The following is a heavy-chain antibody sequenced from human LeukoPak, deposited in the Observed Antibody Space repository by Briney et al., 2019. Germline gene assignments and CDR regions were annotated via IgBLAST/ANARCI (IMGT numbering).Heavy chain of an antibody. CDR1: GGSFSGYY. J-gene: IGHJ4*02. D-gene: IGHD5-18*01. Sequence: KPSETLSLTCAVYGGSFSGYYWNWIRQPPGKGLEWIGEINHSGSTTYNPSLKSRVTISLDTSKNQFSLKLSSVTAADTAVYYCARVSGYSYGGNDHWGQGTLVTVSS. CDR2: INHSGST. CDR3: ARVSGYSYGGNDH. V-gene: IGHV4-34*01.